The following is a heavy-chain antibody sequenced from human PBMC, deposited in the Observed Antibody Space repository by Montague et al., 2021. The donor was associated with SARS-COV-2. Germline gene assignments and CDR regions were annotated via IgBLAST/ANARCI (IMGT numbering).Heavy chain of an antibody. CDR1: GGSISSYY. V-gene: IGHV4-59*01. CDR3: AAGDSSGYFEWFDP. J-gene: IGHJ5*02. Sequence: SETLSLTCTVSGGSISSYYWSWIRRPPGKGLEWIGYIYYSGSTNYNPSLKSRVTISVDTSKNQFSLKLSSVTAADTAVYYCAAGDSSGYFEWFDPWGQGTLVTVSS. CDR2: IYYSGST. D-gene: IGHD3-22*01.